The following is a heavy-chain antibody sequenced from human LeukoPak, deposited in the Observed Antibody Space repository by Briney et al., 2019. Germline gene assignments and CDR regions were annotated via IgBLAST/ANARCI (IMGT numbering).Heavy chain of an antibody. CDR1: GGTFSSYA. CDR2: IIPIFGTA. Sequence: ASVKVSCKASGGTFSSYAISWVRQAPGQGLEWMGGIIPIFGTANYAQKFQGRVTITADESTSTAYMELSSLRSEDTAVYYCARKDQEYSSSWYGLGYWGQGTLVTVSS. D-gene: IGHD6-13*01. J-gene: IGHJ4*02. V-gene: IGHV1-69*13. CDR3: ARKDQEYSSSWYGLGY.